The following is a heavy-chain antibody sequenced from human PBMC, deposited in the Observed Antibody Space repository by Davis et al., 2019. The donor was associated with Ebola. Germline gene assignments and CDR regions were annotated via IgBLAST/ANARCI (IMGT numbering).Heavy chain of an antibody. CDR2: IIPIFGTA. Sequence: SVKVSCKVSGYTLTELSMHWVRQAPGQGLEWMGGIIPIFGTANYAQKFQGRVTITADESTSTAYMELSSLRSEDTAVYYCARDAVAATLGYWGQGTLVTVSS. D-gene: IGHD2-15*01. V-gene: IGHV1-69*13. CDR1: GYTLTELS. J-gene: IGHJ4*02. CDR3: ARDAVAATLGY.